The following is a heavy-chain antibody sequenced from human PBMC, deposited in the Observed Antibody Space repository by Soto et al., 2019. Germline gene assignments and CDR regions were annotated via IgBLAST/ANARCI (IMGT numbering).Heavy chain of an antibody. Sequence: QVQLVQSGAEVKKPGASMKVSCKASGYTFTSYYMHWVRQAPGQGLEWMGIINPSGGSTSYAQKFQGRVTMTRDTSTSTVYMELSSLRSEDTAVYYSASNLGWSSGWYNRGQGTLVTVSS. CDR3: ASNLGWSSGWYN. J-gene: IGHJ4*02. V-gene: IGHV1-46*01. CDR1: GYTFTSYY. CDR2: INPSGGST. D-gene: IGHD6-19*01.